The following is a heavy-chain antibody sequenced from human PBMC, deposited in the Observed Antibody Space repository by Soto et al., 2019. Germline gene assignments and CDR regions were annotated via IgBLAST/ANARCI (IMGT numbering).Heavy chain of an antibody. J-gene: IGHJ6*03. Sequence: ASVKVSCKASGYTFTSYGISWVRQAPGQGLEWMGWISAYNGNTNYAQKLQGRVTMTTDTSTSTAYMELRSLRSDDTAVYYCARLVETTEDIVVVPAALTETHRPYYYYMDVWGKGTTVTVSS. D-gene: IGHD2-2*01. V-gene: IGHV1-18*01. CDR3: ARLVETTEDIVVVPAALTETHRPYYYYMDV. CDR2: ISAYNGNT. CDR1: GYTFTSYG.